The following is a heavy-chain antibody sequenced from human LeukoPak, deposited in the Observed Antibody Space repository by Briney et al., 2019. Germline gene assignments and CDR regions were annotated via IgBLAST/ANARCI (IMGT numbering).Heavy chain of an antibody. J-gene: IGHJ4*02. CDR3: ATGKAMIVVGSYYFDY. CDR1: GYTFTSYG. D-gene: IGHD3-22*01. V-gene: IGHV1-18*01. Sequence: ASVKVSCKASGYTFTSYGISWVRQAPGQGLEWMGWISAYNGNTNYTQKLQGRVTMTTDTSTSTAYMELRSLRSDDTAVYYCATGKAMIVVGSYYFDYWGQGTLVTVSS. CDR2: ISAYNGNT.